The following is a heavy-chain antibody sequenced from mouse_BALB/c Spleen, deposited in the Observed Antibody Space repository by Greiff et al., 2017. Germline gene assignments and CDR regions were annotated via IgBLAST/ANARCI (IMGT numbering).Heavy chain of an antibody. CDR2: IRSKSNNYAT. Sequence: EVQLVESGGGLVQPKGSLKLSCAASGFTFNTYAMNWVRQAPGKGLEWVARIRSKSNNYATYYADSVKDRFTISRDDSQSMLYLQMNNLKTEDTAMYYCVSGAWAMDYWGQGTSVTVSS. J-gene: IGHJ4*01. CDR3: VSGAWAMDY. V-gene: IGHV10-1*02. CDR1: GFTFNTYA.